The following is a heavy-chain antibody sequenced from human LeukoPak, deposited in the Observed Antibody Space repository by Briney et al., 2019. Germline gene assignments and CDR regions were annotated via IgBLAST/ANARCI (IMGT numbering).Heavy chain of an antibody. V-gene: IGHV3-48*01. D-gene: IGHD6-19*01. CDR3: AKEPATRWLATFDY. CDR1: GFTFSSYS. CDR2: ISSSSSTI. J-gene: IGHJ4*02. Sequence: GGSPRLSCAASGFTFSSYSMNWVRQAPGKGLEWVSYISSSSSTIYYADSVKGRFTISRDNAKNSLYLQTNSLRAEDTAVYYCAKEPATRWLATFDYWGQGTLVTVSS.